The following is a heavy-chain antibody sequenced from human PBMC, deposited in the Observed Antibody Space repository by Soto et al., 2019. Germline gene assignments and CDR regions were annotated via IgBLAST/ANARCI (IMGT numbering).Heavy chain of an antibody. CDR2: ISYDGSNK. CDR1: GFTFSSYA. J-gene: IGHJ5*02. Sequence: QVQLVESGGGVVQPGRSLRLSCAASGFTFSSYAMHWVRQAPGKGLEWVAVISYDGSNKYYADSVKGRFTISSDNAKNPLYLQMNSLRAEDTAVYYCARVGHSYASYNWFDPWGQGTLVTVSS. V-gene: IGHV3-30-3*01. D-gene: IGHD5-18*01. CDR3: ARVGHSYASYNWFDP.